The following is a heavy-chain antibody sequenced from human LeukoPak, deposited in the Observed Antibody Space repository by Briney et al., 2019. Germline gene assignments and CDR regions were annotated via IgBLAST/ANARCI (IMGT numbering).Heavy chain of an antibody. Sequence: GGSLRLSCAASGFTFSSYAMSWVRQAPGKGLEWVSAISGSGGSTYYADSVKGRFTISRDNSKNTLYLQMNSLRAEDTAVYYCAKDVRAYYYDSSGYVNWGQGTLVTVSS. CDR2: ISGSGGST. CDR3: AKDVRAYYYDSSGYVN. J-gene: IGHJ4*02. D-gene: IGHD3-22*01. V-gene: IGHV3-23*01. CDR1: GFTFSSYA.